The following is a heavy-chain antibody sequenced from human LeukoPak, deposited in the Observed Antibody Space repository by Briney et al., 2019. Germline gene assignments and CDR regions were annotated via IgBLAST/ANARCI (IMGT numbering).Heavy chain of an antibody. CDR1: GGSISSSSYY. J-gene: IGHJ6*03. V-gene: IGHV4-39*07. D-gene: IGHD3-10*01. CDR3: ARLTKNDSGTYRFGKKKRGYMDV. CDR2: IYYSGST. Sequence: QASETLSLTCTVSGGSISSSSYYWGWIRQPPGKGLEWIGSIYYSGSTYYNPSLKSRVTISVDTSKNQFSLKLSSVTAADTAVYYCARLTKNDSGTYRFGKKKRGYMDVWGKGTTVTISS.